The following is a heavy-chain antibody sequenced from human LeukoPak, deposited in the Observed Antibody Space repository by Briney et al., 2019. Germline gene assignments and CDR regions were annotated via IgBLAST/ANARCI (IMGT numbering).Heavy chain of an antibody. V-gene: IGHV4-4*02. CDR2: IYHSGST. D-gene: IGHD6-19*01. J-gene: IGHJ6*03. CDR1: GGSISSSNW. Sequence: PSGTLSLTCAVSGGSISSSNWWSWVRQPPGKGLEWIGEIYHSGSTNYNPSLKSRVTISVDKSKNQFSLKLSSVTAADTAVYYCARELTYSSGWYGPSTYYYMDVWGKGTTATVSS. CDR3: ARELTYSSGWYGPSTYYYMDV.